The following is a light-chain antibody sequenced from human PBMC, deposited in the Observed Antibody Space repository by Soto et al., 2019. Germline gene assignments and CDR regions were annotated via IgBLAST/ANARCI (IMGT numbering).Light chain of an antibody. V-gene: IGLV1-40*01. Sequence: QSVLTQPPSVSGAPGQRVTISCTGSSSNIGAGYDVHWYQQLPGTAPKLLIYGNSNRPSGVPDRFSGSKSGTSASLAITGLQAEDEADYYCQSYDSILRRVFVTRSMVTVL. J-gene: IGLJ1*01. CDR3: QSYDSILRRV. CDR1: SSNIGAGYD. CDR2: GNS.